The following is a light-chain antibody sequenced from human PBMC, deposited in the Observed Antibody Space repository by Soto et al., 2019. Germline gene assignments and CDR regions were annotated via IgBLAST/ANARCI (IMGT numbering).Light chain of an antibody. CDR2: DVS. CDR1: SSDVGGYNY. CDR3: CSYTSSSTYV. Sequence: QSALTQPASVSGSPGQSITISCTGTSSDVGGYNYVSWYQQHPGKAPKLMIYDVSNRPSGVSNRFSGSKSGNTASLTISGLQADDEADYYCCSYTSSSTYVFGPGTKLTVL. V-gene: IGLV2-14*01. J-gene: IGLJ1*01.